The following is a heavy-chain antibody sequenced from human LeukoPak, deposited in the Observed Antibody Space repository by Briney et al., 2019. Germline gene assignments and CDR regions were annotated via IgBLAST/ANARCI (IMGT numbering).Heavy chain of an antibody. D-gene: IGHD1-26*01. CDR2: INKNGAEM. Sequence: GGSLRLSCVASGFIFRDYAMGWVRQAPGKGLEWVATINKNGAEMFYADSVKGRFTISRDNSKNTLNMHLRSLRADDTAVYYCAKHDGWELHDYCFDYRGQGTLVTASS. V-gene: IGHV3-23*01. CDR3: AKHDGWELHDYCFDY. J-gene: IGHJ4*02. CDR1: GFIFRDYA.